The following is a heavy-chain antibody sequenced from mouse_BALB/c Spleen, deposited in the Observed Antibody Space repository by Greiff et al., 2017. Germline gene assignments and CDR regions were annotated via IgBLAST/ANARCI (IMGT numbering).Heavy chain of an antibody. D-gene: IGHD2-4*01. CDR2: ISSGSSTI. CDR1: GFTFSSFG. Sequence: EVNVVESGGGLVQPGGSRKLSCAASGFTFSSFGMHWVRQAPEKGLEWVAYISSGSSTIYYADTVKGRFTISRDNPKNTLFLQMTSLRSEDTAMYYCARGLRPLYAMDYWGQGTSVTVSS. V-gene: IGHV5-17*02. J-gene: IGHJ4*01. CDR3: ARGLRPLYAMDY.